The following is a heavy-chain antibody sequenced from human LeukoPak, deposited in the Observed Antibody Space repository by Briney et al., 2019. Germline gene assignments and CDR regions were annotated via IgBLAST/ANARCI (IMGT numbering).Heavy chain of an antibody. D-gene: IGHD6-13*01. CDR2: ISYDGSNK. CDR1: GFTFSPYA. J-gene: IGHJ4*02. Sequence: PGRSLRLSCAASGFTFSPYAMHWVRQAPGKGLEWVAVISYDGSNKYYADSVKGRFTISRDNSKSTLDLQMNSLRVEDTAVYYCAKDRYSTSSTFTINPFDYWGQGILVTVSS. CDR3: AKDRYSTSSTFTINPFDY. V-gene: IGHV3-30-3*01.